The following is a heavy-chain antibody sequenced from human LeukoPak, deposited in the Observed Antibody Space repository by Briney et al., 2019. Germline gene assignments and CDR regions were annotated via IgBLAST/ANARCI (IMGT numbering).Heavy chain of an antibody. CDR2: IYTSGST. J-gene: IGHJ4*02. CDR3: ARVVRLSYFDY. V-gene: IGHV4-59*10. CDR1: GGSFSGYY. D-gene: IGHD2-15*01. Sequence: SETLSLTCAVYGGSFSGYYWSWIRQPAGKGLEWIGRIYTSGSTNYNPSLKSRVTISVDTSKNQFSLKLSSVTAADTAVYYCARVVRLSYFDYWGQGTLVTVSS.